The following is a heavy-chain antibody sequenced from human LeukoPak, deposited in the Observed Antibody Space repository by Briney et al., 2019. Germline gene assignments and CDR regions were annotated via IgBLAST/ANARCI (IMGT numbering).Heavy chain of an antibody. V-gene: IGHV1-18*01. Sequence: ASVKVSCKASGYTFTSCGISWVRQAPARGFEWMGWISAYNGNTNYAQKLQGRVTMTTDTSTSTAYMELRSLRSDDTAVYYCAREWAAAGSDYWGQGTLVTVSS. D-gene: IGHD6-13*01. CDR1: GYTFTSCG. CDR2: ISAYNGNT. CDR3: AREWAAAGSDY. J-gene: IGHJ4*02.